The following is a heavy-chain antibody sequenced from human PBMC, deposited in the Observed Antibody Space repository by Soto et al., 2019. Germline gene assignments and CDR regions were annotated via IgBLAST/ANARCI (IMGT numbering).Heavy chain of an antibody. Sequence: QVQLQESGPGLVKPSGTLSLTCAVSGGSISSSNWWSWVRQPPGKGLEWIGEIYHSGSTNYNPSLKSRVTISVDKSKNQFSLKLSSVTAADTAVYYCARGPSPIAAAGTSWYNWFDPWGQGTLVTVSS. CDR1: GGSISSSNW. CDR3: ARGPSPIAAAGTSWYNWFDP. V-gene: IGHV4-4*02. J-gene: IGHJ5*02. D-gene: IGHD6-13*01. CDR2: IYHSGST.